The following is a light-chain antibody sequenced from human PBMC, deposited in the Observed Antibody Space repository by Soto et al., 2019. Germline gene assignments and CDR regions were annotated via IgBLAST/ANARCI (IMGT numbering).Light chain of an antibody. CDR1: ISNIGTNY. CDR2: RDN. CDR3: AAWDDTVRSYV. Sequence: QSVLTQPPSVSGTPGQRVTSSCSGGISNIGTNYVHWFQQLPGTAPKVLSNRDNQRPSGVPDRFSGSKSDTSASLAISGLRSEDEAEYYCAAWDDTVRSYVFGTGTKLTVL. J-gene: IGLJ1*01. V-gene: IGLV1-47*01.